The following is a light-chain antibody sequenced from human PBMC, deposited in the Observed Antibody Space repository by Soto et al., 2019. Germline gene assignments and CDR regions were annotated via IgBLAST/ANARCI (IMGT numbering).Light chain of an antibody. CDR1: SSDVGGYNY. CDR3: SSYARNRDIL. CDR2: EVS. J-gene: IGLJ2*01. Sequence: QSALTQPPSASGSPGQSGAISCTGTSSDVGGYNYVSWYQQHPGKAPKLMIYEVSKRPSGVPDRFSGSKSGNTASLTVSGLQAEDEADYYCSSYARNRDILFGGGTKVTVL. V-gene: IGLV2-8*01.